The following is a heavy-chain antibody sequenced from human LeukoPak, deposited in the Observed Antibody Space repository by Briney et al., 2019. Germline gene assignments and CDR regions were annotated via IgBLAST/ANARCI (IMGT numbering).Heavy chain of an antibody. CDR2: IYYSGST. D-gene: IGHD5-12*01. Sequence: PSQTLSLTCTVSGGSISSGSYYWSWIRQPPGKGLEWIGYIYYSGSTNYNPSLKSRVTISVDTSKNQFSLKLSSVTAADTAVYYCARESVGAVATGDIWGQGTMVTVSS. J-gene: IGHJ3*02. CDR1: GGSISSGSYY. CDR3: ARESVGAVATGDI. V-gene: IGHV4-61*01.